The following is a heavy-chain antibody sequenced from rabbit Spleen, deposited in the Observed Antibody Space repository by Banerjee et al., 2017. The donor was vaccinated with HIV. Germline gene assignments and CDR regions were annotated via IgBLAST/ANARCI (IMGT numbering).Heavy chain of an antibody. CDR1: GVSFSGNSY. D-gene: IGHD4-1*01. J-gene: IGHJ4*01. CDR2: IDSGSSAFT. Sequence: QSLEESGGDLVKPGASLTLTCIASGVSFSGNSYMCWVRQAPGKGLEWIVCIDSGSSAFTYFASWAKGRFTISKTSSTTVTLQMTSLTAADTATYFCARDLDGVIGWNFGWWGPGTLVPVS. V-gene: IGHV1S40*01. CDR3: ARDLDGVIGWNFGW.